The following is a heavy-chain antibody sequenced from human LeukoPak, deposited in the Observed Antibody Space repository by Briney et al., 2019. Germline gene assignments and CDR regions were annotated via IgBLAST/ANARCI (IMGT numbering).Heavy chain of an antibody. CDR1: GFTFSDYY. Sequence: GGSLRLSCAASGFTFSDYYMTWIRQAPGKGLEWVGFIRSKAYGETADYAASVKGRFTISRDDSKAIAYLQMNSLKTEDTAVYHCTRDRGAYNLYDYWGQGTLVTVSS. CDR2: IRSKAYGETA. D-gene: IGHD1-1*01. CDR3: TRDRGAYNLYDY. J-gene: IGHJ4*02. V-gene: IGHV3-49*03.